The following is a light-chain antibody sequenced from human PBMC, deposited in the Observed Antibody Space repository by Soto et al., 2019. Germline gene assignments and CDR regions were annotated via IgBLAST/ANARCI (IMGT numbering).Light chain of an antibody. Sequence: DIQMTQSPSSLSASVGGRVSITCRASQDINNYLAWYQQKPGKAPKLLIYATSTLHSGVPSRFSGRVSGTDFTLTITSLQPEDAATYYCQKYNSVPYTLGQGTKLEI. CDR1: QDINNY. CDR2: ATS. V-gene: IGKV1-27*01. J-gene: IGKJ2*01. CDR3: QKYNSVPYT.